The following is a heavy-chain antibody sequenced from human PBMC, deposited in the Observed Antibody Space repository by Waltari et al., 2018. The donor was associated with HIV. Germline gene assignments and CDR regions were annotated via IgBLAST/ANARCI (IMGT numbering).Heavy chain of an antibody. CDR1: GFTFSDYA. V-gene: IGHV3-23*01. Sequence: EVHLLESGGGLVQPGGSLRLSGAVSGFTFSDYAMSWVRQAPGKGLEWVSGLSGSGGATYYADSVKGRFTISRDNSKNTLYLQINSLRVEDTAVYYCAKQLELYPHYYSMDVWGQGTTVTVSS. CDR2: LSGSGGAT. D-gene: IGHD1-1*01. J-gene: IGHJ6*02. CDR3: AKQLELYPHYYSMDV.